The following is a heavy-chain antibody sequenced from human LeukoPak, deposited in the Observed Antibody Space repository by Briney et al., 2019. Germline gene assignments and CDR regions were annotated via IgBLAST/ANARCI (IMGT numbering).Heavy chain of an antibody. CDR3: ARDFCSAGSCYPDN. D-gene: IGHD2-15*01. J-gene: IGHJ4*02. Sequence: PGGSLRLSCAASGFTVSSNYMSWVRQAAGKGLEWVSVIYSGGNTYYADSVKGRFSISRDNSKNTLHLQMNSLRVEDTAVYYCARDFCSAGSCYPDNWGQGTLVTVSS. V-gene: IGHV3-66*01. CDR2: IYSGGNT. CDR1: GFTVSSNY.